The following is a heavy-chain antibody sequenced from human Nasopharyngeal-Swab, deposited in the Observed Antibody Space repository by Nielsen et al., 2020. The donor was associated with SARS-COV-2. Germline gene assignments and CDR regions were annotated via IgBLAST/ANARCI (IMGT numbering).Heavy chain of an antibody. CDR3: VRGYGGNSEVDAFDI. V-gene: IGHV3-30*04. CDR2: ISYDGSNK. D-gene: IGHD4-23*01. J-gene: IGHJ3*02. CDR1: GFTFSSYA. Sequence: GGSLRLSCAVSGFTFSSYAMHWVRQAPGKGLEWVAVISYDGSNKYYPDSVKGRFTISRDNSKNPLSLQMNSLRAEDTAVYYCVRGYGGNSEVDAFDIWGQGTVVTVSS.